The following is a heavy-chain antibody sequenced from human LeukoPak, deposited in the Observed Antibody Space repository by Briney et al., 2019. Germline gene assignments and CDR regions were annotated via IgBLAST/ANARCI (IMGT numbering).Heavy chain of an antibody. J-gene: IGHJ5*02. CDR3: AKQSYDFWSGYET. V-gene: IGHV3-23*01. CDR2: ISGRGDTT. Sequence: GGSLRLSCVASGFTFSSYAMTWVCQAPGKGLQWVSTISGRGDTTYYADSVRGRFTISRDNSKNTLYLQMNSLRAEDTAEYYCAKQSYDFWSGYETWGQGTLVTVSS. D-gene: IGHD3-3*01. CDR1: GFTFSSYA.